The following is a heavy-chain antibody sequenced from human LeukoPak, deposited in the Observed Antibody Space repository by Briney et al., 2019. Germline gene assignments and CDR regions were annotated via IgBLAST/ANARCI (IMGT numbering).Heavy chain of an antibody. CDR1: GFTFSSHW. V-gene: IGHV3-74*01. CDR3: ARGTEVAFDY. Sequence: PGGSLRLSCVASGFTFSSHWMHWVRQTPEKGLVWVSRMNSDESDTNYADSVNGRFTISRDNAKNTLYLQMNGLRVEDTAKYYCARGTEVAFDYWGQGTLVTVSS. CDR2: MNSDESDT. J-gene: IGHJ4*02.